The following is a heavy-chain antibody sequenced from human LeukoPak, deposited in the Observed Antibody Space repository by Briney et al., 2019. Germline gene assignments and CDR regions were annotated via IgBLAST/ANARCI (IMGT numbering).Heavy chain of an antibody. Sequence: PGGSLRLSCAASGFTVSSNYMSWVRQAPGKGLEWVSVIYSGGSTYYADSVKGRFTISRDNAKNSLYLQMNSLRAEDTAVYYCARAGSEEYYFDYWGQGTLVTVSS. V-gene: IGHV3-53*01. CDR2: IYSGGST. D-gene: IGHD1-26*01. J-gene: IGHJ4*02. CDR3: ARAGSEEYYFDY. CDR1: GFTVSSNY.